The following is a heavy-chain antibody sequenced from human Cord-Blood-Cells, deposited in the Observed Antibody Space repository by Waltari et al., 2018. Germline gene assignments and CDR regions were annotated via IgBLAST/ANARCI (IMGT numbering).Heavy chain of an antibody. J-gene: IGHJ4*02. D-gene: IGHD3-10*01. Sequence: QVTLKESGPVLVKPTETLTLTCTVSGFSLSNARMGVSWIRQPPGKALEWLAHIFSNDEKSYSTSLKSRLTISKDTSKSQVVLTMTNMDPVDTATYYCARIRRVTMVRGVIYYFDYWGQGTLVTVSS. CDR3: ARIRRVTMVRGVIYYFDY. CDR2: IFSNDEK. V-gene: IGHV2-26*01. CDR1: GFSLSNARMG.